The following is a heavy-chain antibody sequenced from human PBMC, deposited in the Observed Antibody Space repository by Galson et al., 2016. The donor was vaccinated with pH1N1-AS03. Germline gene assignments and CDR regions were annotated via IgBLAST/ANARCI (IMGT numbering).Heavy chain of an antibody. CDR3: ASILRGKGGLDS. D-gene: IGHD3-9*01. V-gene: IGHV1-2*02. CDR2: IDPDHDGGT. J-gene: IGHJ5*01. CDR1: GYTFTAYY. Sequence: SVKVSCKASGYTFTAYYIHWVRQAPGQGLEWMGWIDPDHDGGTRYAQKFQGRVTMARDTSITTVYMEVTRLTSDDTAVYYCASILRGKGGLDSWDQGTLVTVTS.